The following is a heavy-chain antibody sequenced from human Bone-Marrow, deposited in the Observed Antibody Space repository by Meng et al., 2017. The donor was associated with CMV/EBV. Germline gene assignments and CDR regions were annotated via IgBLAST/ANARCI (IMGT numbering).Heavy chain of an antibody. CDR3: ARVREGHYFDY. Sequence: CSADDFPCSSYSMNGVRQAPVKGLEWVLSISSSSRYIYDADSVKGRFTISRDNAKNSRYLQMDSLRAEDTAVYYCARVREGHYFDYWGQGTLVTVSS. J-gene: IGHJ4*02. V-gene: IGHV3-21*01. CDR1: DFPCSSYS. CDR2: ISSSSRYI. D-gene: IGHD1-26*01.